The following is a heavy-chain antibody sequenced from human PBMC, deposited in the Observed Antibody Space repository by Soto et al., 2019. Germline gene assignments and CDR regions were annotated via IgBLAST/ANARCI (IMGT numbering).Heavy chain of an antibody. CDR2: IIPIFGTA. J-gene: IGHJ4*02. CDR1: GGTFSSYA. D-gene: IGHD1-26*01. CDR3: ARVRNYSSGSSRWYFAY. Sequence: ASVKVSCTASGGTFSSYAISWVRQAPGQGLEWMGGIIPIFGTANYAQKFQGRVTITADGSTSTAYMELSSLRSEDTAVYYCARVRNYSSGSSRWYFAYWGQGTLVSVSS. V-gene: IGHV1-69*13.